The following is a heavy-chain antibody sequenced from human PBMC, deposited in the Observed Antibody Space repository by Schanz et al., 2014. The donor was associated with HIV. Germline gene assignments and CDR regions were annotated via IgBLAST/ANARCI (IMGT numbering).Heavy chain of an antibody. V-gene: IGHV3-7*03. CDR1: GFTFSDYT. CDR3: ARSSSGSGTWPPRY. CDR2: IRQDGGQT. J-gene: IGHJ4*02. D-gene: IGHD6-6*01. Sequence: VQLVESGGGLVKPGGSLRLSCAASGFTFSDYTMHWVRQAPGKGLQWVANIRQDGGQTYYVDSVKGRFTISRDNAKNSLYLQMNSLRAEDTALYHCARSSSGSGTWPPRYWGQGTLVIVSS.